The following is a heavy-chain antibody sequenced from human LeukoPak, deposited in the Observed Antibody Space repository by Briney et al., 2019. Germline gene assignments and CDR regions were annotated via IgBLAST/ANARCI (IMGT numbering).Heavy chain of an antibody. CDR1: GYTLTELS. D-gene: IGHD3-16*02. CDR3: ATGPLGGFWGGYRRPIDY. CDR2: FDPEDGET. Sequence: EASVKVSCKVSGYTLTELSMHWVRQAPGKGLEWMGGFDPEDGETIYAQKFQGRITMTEDTSTDTAYMELSSLRSEDTAVYYCATGPLGGFWGGYRRPIDYWGQGTLVTVSS. J-gene: IGHJ4*02. V-gene: IGHV1-24*01.